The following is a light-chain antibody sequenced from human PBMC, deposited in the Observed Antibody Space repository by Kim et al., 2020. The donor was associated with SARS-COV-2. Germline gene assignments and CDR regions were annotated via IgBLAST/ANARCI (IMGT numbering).Light chain of an antibody. CDR1: QSVSSSY. CDR3: QQYSSSGCT. CDR2: GAS. J-gene: IGKJ3*01. Sequence: SPGERAALSCRARQSVSSSYLAWYQQKPGEAPRLLIYGASRRATGIPDRFSGSGAGTDFTLTISRLEPEDFAEYYCQQYSSSGCTFGPGTKVDIK. V-gene: IGKV3-20*01.